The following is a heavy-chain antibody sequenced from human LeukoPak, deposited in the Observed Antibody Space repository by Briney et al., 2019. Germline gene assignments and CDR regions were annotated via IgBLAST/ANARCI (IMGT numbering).Heavy chain of an antibody. CDR3: ARGAGYCSGGSCYWYFDY. D-gene: IGHD2-15*01. V-gene: IGHV4-30-2*01. Sequence: PSETLSLTCAVSGGSISSGGYSWSWIRQPPGKGLEWIEYIYHSGSTYYNPSLKSRVTMSVDRSKNQFSLKLSSVTAADTAVYYCARGAGYCSGGSCYWYFDYWGQGTLVTVSS. J-gene: IGHJ4*02. CDR2: IYHSGST. CDR1: GGSISSGGYS.